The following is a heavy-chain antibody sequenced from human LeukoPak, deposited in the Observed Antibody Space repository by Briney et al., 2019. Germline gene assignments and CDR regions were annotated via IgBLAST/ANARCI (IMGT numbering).Heavy chain of an antibody. V-gene: IGHV3-66*02. D-gene: IGHD4-17*01. Sequence: GGSLRLSCAASGFTVSSNYMSWVRQAPGKGLEWVSVIYSGGSTYYADSVKGRFTISRDNSKNTLYLQMNSLRAEDTAAYYCARWGTVSYFDYWGQGTLVTVSS. CDR3: ARWGTVSYFDY. J-gene: IGHJ4*02. CDR2: IYSGGST. CDR1: GFTVSSNY.